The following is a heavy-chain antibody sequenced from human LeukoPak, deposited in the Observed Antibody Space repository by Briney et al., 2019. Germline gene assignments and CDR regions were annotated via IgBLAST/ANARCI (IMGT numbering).Heavy chain of an antibody. CDR2: IYPGDSDT. J-gene: IGHJ6*02. CDR3: ARRGRGQAYYYYGMDV. D-gene: IGHD5-24*01. Sequence: GESLKISCKGSGYSFTSYWSGWVRQMPGKGLEWMGIIYPGDSDTRYSPSFQGQVTISADKSISTAYLQWSSLKASDTAMYYCARRGRGQAYYYYGMDVWGQGTTVTVSS. V-gene: IGHV5-51*01. CDR1: GYSFTSYW.